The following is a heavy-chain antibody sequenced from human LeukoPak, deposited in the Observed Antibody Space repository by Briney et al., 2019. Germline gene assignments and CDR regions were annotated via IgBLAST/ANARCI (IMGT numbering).Heavy chain of an antibody. J-gene: IGHJ4*02. Sequence: ASVKVSCKASGYTFTSYYMHWVRQAPGQGLEWMGIVNPSGGSTSYAQEFQGRVTMIRDTSTSTVYMEMSSLRSEDTAVYYCARNDYGAGDLDYWGQGTLVTVSS. D-gene: IGHD4-17*01. CDR3: ARNDYGAGDLDY. CDR2: VNPSGGST. CDR1: GYTFTSYY. V-gene: IGHV1-46*01.